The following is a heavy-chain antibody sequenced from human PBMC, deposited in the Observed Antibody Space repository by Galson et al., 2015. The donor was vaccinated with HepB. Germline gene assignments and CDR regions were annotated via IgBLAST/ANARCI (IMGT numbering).Heavy chain of an antibody. D-gene: IGHD3-10*01. V-gene: IGHV3-30*02. CDR1: GFTFSSYG. CDR3: ANTRLWFGELYSFWGPDY. CDR2: IRYDGSNK. Sequence: SLRLSCAASGFTFSSYGMHWVRQAPGKGLEWVAFIRYDGSNKYYADSVKGRFTISRDNSKNTLYLQMNSLRAEDTAVYYCANTRLWFGELYSFWGPDYWGQGTLVTVSS. J-gene: IGHJ4*02.